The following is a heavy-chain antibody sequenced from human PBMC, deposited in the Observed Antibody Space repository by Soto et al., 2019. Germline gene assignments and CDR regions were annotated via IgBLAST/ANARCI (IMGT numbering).Heavy chain of an antibody. CDR2: IRSSGSPI. J-gene: IGHJ6*02. V-gene: IGHV3-48*03. CDR1: EFIFSSYE. Sequence: PVGSLRLSCAASEFIFSSYEMNWVRQAPGKGLEWVSYIRSSGSPIYYADSVKGRFTISRDNAKNSLYLQMNSLRAEDTAVYYCATEGPFYGLDVWGQGTTVTVS. CDR3: ATEGPFYGLDV.